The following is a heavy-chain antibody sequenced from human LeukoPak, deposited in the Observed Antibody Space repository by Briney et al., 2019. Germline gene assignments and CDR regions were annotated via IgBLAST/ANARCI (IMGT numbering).Heavy chain of an antibody. CDR3: ARVSILIVPYYAFDI. Sequence: GRSLRLSCAASGFTFSSYAMHWVRQAPGKGLEWVALISYDGSNKYYADSVKARFIISRDNSKNTVYLQMNSLRAEDTAVYYCARVSILIVPYYAFDIWGQGTMVTVSS. V-gene: IGHV3-30*04. CDR2: ISYDGSNK. D-gene: IGHD2/OR15-2a*01. J-gene: IGHJ3*02. CDR1: GFTFSSYA.